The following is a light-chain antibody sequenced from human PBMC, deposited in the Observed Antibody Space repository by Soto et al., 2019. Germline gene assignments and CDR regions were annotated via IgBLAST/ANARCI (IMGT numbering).Light chain of an antibody. J-gene: IGKJ1*01. V-gene: IGKV1-5*03. Sequence: DIQMTQSPSSLSASVGDRVTITCRASQSISSQLAWYQQKPGKAPKLLIYKASSLESGVPSRFSGSGSGTEFTLTISSLQPDDSATYYCQQYNSYWTFGQGTKV. CDR3: QQYNSYWT. CDR2: KAS. CDR1: QSISSQ.